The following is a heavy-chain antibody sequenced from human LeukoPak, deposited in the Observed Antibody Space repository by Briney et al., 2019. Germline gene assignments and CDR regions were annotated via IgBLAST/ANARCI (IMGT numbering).Heavy chain of an antibody. J-gene: IGHJ4*02. V-gene: IGHV1-8*01. CDR3: ARFNDYVWGDYRALDF. D-gene: IGHD3-16*02. CDR1: GYTFTSYD. Sequence: ASVKVSCKASGYTFTSYDINWVRQATGQGLEWMGWMNPNTGNTGYAQKFQGRVTITRSTSNNTAYMELSSLRSDDTAIYFCARFNDYVWGDYRALDFWGQGTLVIVSS. CDR2: MNPNTGNT.